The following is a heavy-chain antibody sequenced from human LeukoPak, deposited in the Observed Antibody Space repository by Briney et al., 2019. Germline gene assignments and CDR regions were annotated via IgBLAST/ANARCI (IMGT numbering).Heavy chain of an antibody. CDR2: IIRSGGST. D-gene: IGHD4-17*01. CDR1: GFSFSNYG. J-gene: IGHJ1*01. V-gene: IGHV3-23*01. Sequence: GGSLRLSCAASGFSFSNYGMNWVRQAPGKGLEWVSAIIRSGGSTYYAASVKGRFTISRDNSENTLFLQMNSLRADDTALYCCARSRPAGYDYDEGFELQHWGQGTLVTVSS. CDR3: ARSRPAGYDYDEGFELQH.